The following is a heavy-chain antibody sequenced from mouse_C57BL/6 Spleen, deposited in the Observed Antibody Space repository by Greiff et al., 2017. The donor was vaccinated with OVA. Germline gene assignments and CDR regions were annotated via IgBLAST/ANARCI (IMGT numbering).Heavy chain of an antibody. V-gene: IGHV5-9*01. CDR2: ISGGGGNT. J-gene: IGHJ2*01. CDR1: GFTFSSYT. CDR3: ARQRGYYGSSGYFDD. D-gene: IGHD1-1*01. Sequence: EVKLMESGGGLVKPGGSLKLSCAASGFTFSSYTMSWVRQTPEKRLEWVATISGGGGNTYYPDSVKGRFTISRDNAKNTLYLQMSSLRSEDTALYYCARQRGYYGSSGYFDDWGQGTTLTVSS.